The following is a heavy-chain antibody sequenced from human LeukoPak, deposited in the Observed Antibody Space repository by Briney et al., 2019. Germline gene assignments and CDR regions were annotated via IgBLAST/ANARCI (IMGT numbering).Heavy chain of an antibody. CDR2: IYHSGST. V-gene: IGHV4-30-2*01. Sequence: PSETLSLTCAVSGGSISSGGYSWSWIRQPPGKGLEWIGYIYHSGSTYYNPSLKSRVTISVDRSKNQFSLKLSSVTAADTAVYYCARMRVPSHFDYWGQGTLVTVSS. CDR3: ARMRVPSHFDY. CDR1: GGSISSGGYS. J-gene: IGHJ4*02.